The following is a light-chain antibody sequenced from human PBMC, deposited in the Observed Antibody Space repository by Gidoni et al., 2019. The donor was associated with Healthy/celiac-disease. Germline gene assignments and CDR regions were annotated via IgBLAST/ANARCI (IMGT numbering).Light chain of an antibody. CDR1: QSVSSY. CDR2: DAS. Sequence: IVLTQSPATLSLSPGERATLSCRASQSVSSYLAWYQQKPGQAPRLLIYDASNRATGIPARFSGSGSGTDFTLTSSSLEPEDFAVYYCQQRSNWPPVFGPGTKVDIK. CDR3: QQRSNWPPV. V-gene: IGKV3-11*01. J-gene: IGKJ3*01.